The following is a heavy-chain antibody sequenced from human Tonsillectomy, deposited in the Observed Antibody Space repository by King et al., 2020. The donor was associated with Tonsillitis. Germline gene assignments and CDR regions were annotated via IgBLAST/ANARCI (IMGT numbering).Heavy chain of an antibody. Sequence: LTLKESGPVLVKPTETLTLTCTVSGFSLSNARMGVSWIRQPPGKALEWLAHIFSNDEKSYSTSLKSRLTISKDTSKSQVVLTMTNMDPVDTATYYCARILWVLEYSSSSSWFDPWGQGTLVTVSS. D-gene: IGHD6-6*01. J-gene: IGHJ5*02. V-gene: IGHV2-26*01. CDR3: ARILWVLEYSSSSSWFDP. CDR2: IFSNDEK. CDR1: GFSLSNARMG.